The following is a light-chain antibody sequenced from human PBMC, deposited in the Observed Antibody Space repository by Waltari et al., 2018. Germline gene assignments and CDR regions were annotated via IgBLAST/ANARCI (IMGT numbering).Light chain of an antibody. CDR3: HVWHPHVDPGV. Sequence: SYVVTQPPSVSVAPGETATITCGGDKIGTYSVHWYQQKAGQAPVLVIFYDRDRPSGVPDRFSGSNSANTATLTSSRVEAGDEGRYYCHVWHPHVDPGVFGTGTEVTVL. V-gene: IGLV3-21*04. CDR1: KIGTYS. CDR2: YDR. J-gene: IGLJ1*01.